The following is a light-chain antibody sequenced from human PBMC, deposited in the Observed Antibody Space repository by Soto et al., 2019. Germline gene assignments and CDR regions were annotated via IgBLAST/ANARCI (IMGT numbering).Light chain of an antibody. V-gene: IGLV9-49*01. CDR3: GADHGSGSNFVV. CDR2: VGTGGIVG. Sequence: QLVRTQPPSASASLGASVTLTCTLSSGYSNYKVDWYQQRPGKGPRFVMRVGTGGIVGSKGDGIPDRFSVLGSGLNRYLTINNIQEEDESDYHCGADHGSGSNFVVFGGGTKLTVL. J-gene: IGLJ2*01. CDR1: SGYSNYK.